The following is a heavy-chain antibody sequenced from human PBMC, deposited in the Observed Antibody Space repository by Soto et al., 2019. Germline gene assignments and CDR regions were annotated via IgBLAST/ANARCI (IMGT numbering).Heavy chain of an antibody. CDR1: GFTFSSYS. D-gene: IGHD6-13*01. CDR2: ISSSSSTI. Sequence: GGSLRLSCAASGFTFSSYSMNWVRQAPGKGLEWVSYISSSSSTIYYADSVKGRFTISRDNAKNSLYLQMNSLRAEDTAVYYCARTYSSSWHRYYYYMDVWGKGTTVTVSS. J-gene: IGHJ6*03. CDR3: ARTYSSSWHRYYYYMDV. V-gene: IGHV3-48*01.